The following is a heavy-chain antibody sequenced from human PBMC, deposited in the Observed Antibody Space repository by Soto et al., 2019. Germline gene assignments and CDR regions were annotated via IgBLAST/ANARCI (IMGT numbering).Heavy chain of an antibody. Sequence: EVQLVESGGGLVQPGGSLRLSCAASGFTFSNYWMSWVRQAPGKGLEWVANIKEDGSERNYVDSVKGRLNISRDNAKNSPYLQLNSLRAGDTAVYYCARAGSENGSWGQGNLVTVSS. V-gene: IGHV3-7*05. CDR3: ARAGSENGS. CDR1: GFTFSNYW. D-gene: IGHD2-8*01. CDR2: IKEDGSER. J-gene: IGHJ5*02.